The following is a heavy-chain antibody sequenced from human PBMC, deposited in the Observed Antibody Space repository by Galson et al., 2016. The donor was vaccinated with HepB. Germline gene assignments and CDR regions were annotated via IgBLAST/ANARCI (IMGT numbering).Heavy chain of an antibody. Sequence: SLRLSCAASGFTFTSFPMHWVRQAPGMGLEYVSGLSRDGYSADYADSVKGRFTVSRDVSKSTLYLQMNSLSPEDTALYYCTILRGGNYWGQGTQVTVAS. CDR1: GFTFTSFP. V-gene: IGHV3-64D*09. J-gene: IGHJ4*02. CDR2: LSRDGYSA. D-gene: IGHD3-16*01. CDR3: TILRGGNY.